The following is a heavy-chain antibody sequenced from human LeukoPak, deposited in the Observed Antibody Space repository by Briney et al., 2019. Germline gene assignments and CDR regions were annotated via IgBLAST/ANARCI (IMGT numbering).Heavy chain of an antibody. CDR2: ISSSSSYI. J-gene: IGHJ4*02. V-gene: IGHV3-21*01. D-gene: IGHD2-15*01. CDR3: ARDPGIGGLHFDY. CDR1: GFTFSSYS. Sequence: VGSLRLSCAASGFTFSSYSMNWVRQAPGKGLGWVSSISSSSSYIYYADSLKGRFTISRENAKNSLYLQMNSLRAEDMAVYYCARDPGIGGLHFDYWGQGTLVTVSS.